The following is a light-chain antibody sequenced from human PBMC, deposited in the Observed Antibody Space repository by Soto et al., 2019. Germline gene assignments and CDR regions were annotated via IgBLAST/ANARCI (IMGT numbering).Light chain of an antibody. CDR2: DAS. J-gene: IGKJ4*01. CDR3: QQRSNWPPSLT. CDR1: QSVSSY. V-gene: IGKV3-11*01. Sequence: EIVLTQSPATLSLSPGERATLSCRASQSVSSYLAWYQQKPGQAPRLLIYDASNRATGIPARFSGSGYGTAFTLTISSLEPEDVAVYYCQQRSNWPPSLTFGGGTKVEIK.